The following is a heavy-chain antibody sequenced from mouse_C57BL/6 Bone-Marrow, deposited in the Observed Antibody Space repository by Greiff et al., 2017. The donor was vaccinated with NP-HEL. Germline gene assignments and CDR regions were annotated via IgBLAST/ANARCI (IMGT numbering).Heavy chain of an antibody. J-gene: IGHJ3*01. CDR3: ARSRGYDGAWFAY. CDR2: INPNNGGT. V-gene: IGHV1-26*01. Sequence: VQLQQSGPELVKPGASVKISCKASGYTFTDYYMNWVKQSHGKSLEWIGDINPNNGGTSYNQKFKGKATLTVDKSSSTAYMELRSLTSEDSAVYYWARSRGYDGAWFAYWGQGTLVTVSA. CDR1: GYTFTDYY. D-gene: IGHD2-2*01.